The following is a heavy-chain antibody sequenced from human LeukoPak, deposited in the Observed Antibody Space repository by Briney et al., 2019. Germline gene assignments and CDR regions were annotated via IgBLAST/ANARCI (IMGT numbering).Heavy chain of an antibody. Sequence: GRSLRLSCAASGFTFGSYAMHWVRQAPGKGLEWVAVISYDGSNKYYADSVKGRFTISRDNSKNTLYLQMNSLRAEDTAVYYCAREGVDSDYFDYWGQGTLVTVSS. CDR3: AREGVDSDYFDY. CDR1: GFTFGSYA. CDR2: ISYDGSNK. D-gene: IGHD5-12*01. V-gene: IGHV3-30-3*01. J-gene: IGHJ4*02.